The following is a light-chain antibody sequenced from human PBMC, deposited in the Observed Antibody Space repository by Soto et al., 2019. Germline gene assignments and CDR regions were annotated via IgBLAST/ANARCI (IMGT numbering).Light chain of an antibody. CDR3: CSYAGSYTFV. V-gene: IGLV2-11*01. CDR1: SSDVGVYNY. CDR2: DVS. Sequence: QSALTQPRSVSGSAGQSVTISCTGTSSDVGVYNYVSWYQHYPGKAPKIMIYDVSKRPSGVPDRFSGSKSDNTASLTISGLQAEDEADYYCCSYAGSYTFVFGIGTKVTVL. J-gene: IGLJ1*01.